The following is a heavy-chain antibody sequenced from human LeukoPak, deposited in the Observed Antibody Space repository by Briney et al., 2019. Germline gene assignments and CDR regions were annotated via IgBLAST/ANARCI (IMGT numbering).Heavy chain of an antibody. CDR2: ISYDGSNK. Sequence: PGGSLRLSCAASGFTFSSYAMHWVRQAPGKGLEWVAVISYDGSNKYYADSVKGRFTISRDNSKNTLYLQMNSLRAEDTAVYYCARDRRMVRGVMGVYYYYGMDVWGQGTTVTVSS. CDR3: ARDRRMVRGVMGVYYYYGMDV. J-gene: IGHJ6*02. CDR1: GFTFSSYA. V-gene: IGHV3-30*04. D-gene: IGHD3-10*01.